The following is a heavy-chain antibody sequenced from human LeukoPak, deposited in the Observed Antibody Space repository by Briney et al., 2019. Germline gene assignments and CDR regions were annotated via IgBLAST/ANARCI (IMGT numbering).Heavy chain of an antibody. CDR3: ARDLEQQLTTFDY. Sequence: GGSLRLSCAASGFTFSSYAMHWVRQAPGKGLEWVAVISYDGSNKYYADSVKGRFTISRDNSKNTLYLQMNSLRAEDTAVYYCARDLEQQLTTFDYWGQGTLVTVSS. J-gene: IGHJ4*02. CDR2: ISYDGSNK. CDR1: GFTFSSYA. V-gene: IGHV3-30-3*01. D-gene: IGHD6-13*01.